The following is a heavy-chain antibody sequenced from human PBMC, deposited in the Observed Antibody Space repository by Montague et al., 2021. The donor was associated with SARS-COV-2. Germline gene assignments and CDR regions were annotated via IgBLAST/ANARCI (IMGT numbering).Heavy chain of an antibody. CDR2: IYTGGST. V-gene: IGHV4-61*02. CDR1: SGSIRSGSYY. J-gene: IGHJ2*01. D-gene: IGHD6-13*01. Sequence: TLSLTCSVSSGSIRSGSYYWTWIQQPAGKGLEWIGCIYTGGSTHYNPSLKSRVTISLDTSKNQFSLNLNSVTAADTAVYFCARDAGGAAAGKGRYFDLWGRGTLVTVSS. CDR3: ARDAGGAAAGKGRYFDL.